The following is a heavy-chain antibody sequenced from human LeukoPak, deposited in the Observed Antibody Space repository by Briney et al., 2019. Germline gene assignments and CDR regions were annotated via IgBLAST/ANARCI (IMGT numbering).Heavy chain of an antibody. D-gene: IGHD7-27*01. CDR2: INKNGGTT. CDR1: GFTFDNFA. Sequence: GGSLRLSCAPSGFTFDNFAMTWVRQAPGEGLEWVSGINKNGGTTYYADSVKGRFTISRDNSKNTLFLQINSLRAEDTAVYYCAKDIHNWGSDYWGQGTLVTVSS. V-gene: IGHV3-23*01. CDR3: AKDIHNWGSDY. J-gene: IGHJ4*02.